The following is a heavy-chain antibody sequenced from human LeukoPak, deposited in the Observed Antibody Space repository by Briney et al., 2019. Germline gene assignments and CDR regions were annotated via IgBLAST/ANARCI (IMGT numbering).Heavy chain of an antibody. CDR3: ARTYSRFYYFYMDV. D-gene: IGHD6-13*01. CDR1: GDSISTSSYY. J-gene: IGHJ6*03. Sequence: SETLSLTCSVSGDSISTSSYYWGWIRQPPGKGLEWIGEISHSGSTHYNPSLKSRVTISLDTSKNQISLKLSSVTAADTAVYYCARTYSRFYYFYMDVWGKGTSVTISS. CDR2: ISHSGST. V-gene: IGHV4-39*01.